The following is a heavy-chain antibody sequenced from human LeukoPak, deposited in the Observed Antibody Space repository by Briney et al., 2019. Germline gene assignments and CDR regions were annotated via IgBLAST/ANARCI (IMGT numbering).Heavy chain of an antibody. J-gene: IGHJ5*02. Sequence: SETLSLTCTVSGDSISSSSYYWGWIRQPPGKGLDWIGSIYYSGSTYYNPSLKSRVTISVDTSKNQFSLKLSSVTAADTAVYYCARRFLTIDNWFDPWGQGTLVTVSS. D-gene: IGHD3-3*01. V-gene: IGHV4-39*01. CDR2: IYYSGST. CDR1: GDSISSSSYY. CDR3: ARRFLTIDNWFDP.